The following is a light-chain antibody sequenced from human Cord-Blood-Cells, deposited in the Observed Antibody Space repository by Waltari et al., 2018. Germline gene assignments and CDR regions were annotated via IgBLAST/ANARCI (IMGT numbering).Light chain of an antibody. V-gene: IGLV2-14*01. CDR1: SSDVGGYNY. CDR2: DVS. Sequence: QSALTQPASVSGSPGPSITTSCTGTSSDVGGYNYVSWYQQHPGKAPKLMIYDVSKRPSGVSNRFSGSKSGNTASLTISGLQAEDEVDYYCSSYTSSSTWVFGGGTKLTVL. CDR3: SSYTSSSTWV. J-gene: IGLJ3*02.